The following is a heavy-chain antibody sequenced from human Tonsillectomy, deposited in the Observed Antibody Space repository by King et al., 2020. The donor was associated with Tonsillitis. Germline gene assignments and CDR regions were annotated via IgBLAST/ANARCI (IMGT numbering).Heavy chain of an antibody. CDR3: ATNFMAKPFDS. J-gene: IGHJ4*02. CDR2: VDPEDGET. Sequence: QLVQSGTEVKKPGATVKISCKVSGYTFTDSYIHWVQQAPGKGLEWMGLVDPEDGETIYTEKFQGRVTITADTSTGTAYMELSSLRSDDTAVYYCATNFMAKPFDSWGQGTLVIVSS. D-gene: IGHD3-10*01. CDR1: GYTFTDSY. V-gene: IGHV1-69-2*01.